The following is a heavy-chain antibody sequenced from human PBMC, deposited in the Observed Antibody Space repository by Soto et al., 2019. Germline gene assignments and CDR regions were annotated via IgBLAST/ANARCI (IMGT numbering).Heavy chain of an antibody. CDR3: ARGGSGYTWFNEF. CDR2: IIPVFQTA. Sequence: QEQLVQSGAEVKKPGSSVKVSCKASGGRFSSYPISWVRQVPGQGLEWMGGIIPVFQTAYYTQRFQGRVTITAHESTNTAYMELSSLRSEDTAIYYCARGGSGYTWFNEFWGQGTLVTVSS. V-gene: IGHV1-69*01. D-gene: IGHD3-22*01. J-gene: IGHJ4*02. CDR1: GGRFSSYP.